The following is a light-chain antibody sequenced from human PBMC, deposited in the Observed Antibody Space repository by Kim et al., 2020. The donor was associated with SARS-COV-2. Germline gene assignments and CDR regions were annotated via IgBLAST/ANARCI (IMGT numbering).Light chain of an antibody. CDR2: DAS. CDR3: QQYDKLRFT. V-gene: IGKV1-33*01. J-gene: IGKJ3*01. CDR1: QDISNY. Sequence: ASVGDRVTITCQASQDISNYLNWYHQKPGKAPKLLIYDASNLETGVPSRFSGSVSGTDFSFTISSLQPEDIATYNCQQYDKLRFTVGAGAKVDSK.